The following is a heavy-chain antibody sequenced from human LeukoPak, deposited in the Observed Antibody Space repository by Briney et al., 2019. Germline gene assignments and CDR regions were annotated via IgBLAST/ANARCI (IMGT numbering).Heavy chain of an antibody. CDR2: INPKSGGT. CDR3: ARDLASTPHWELDY. D-gene: IGHD7-27*01. J-gene: IGHJ4*02. V-gene: IGHV1-2*06. CDR1: GYIFTDYY. Sequence: GASVKVSCKVSGYIFTDYYIHWVRQSHAQGLEWMGRINPKSGGTDDAQDFQGRVTMTRDSSINTVHLYLSSLTSDDTAVYYCARDLASTPHWELDYWGQGSPVTVSP.